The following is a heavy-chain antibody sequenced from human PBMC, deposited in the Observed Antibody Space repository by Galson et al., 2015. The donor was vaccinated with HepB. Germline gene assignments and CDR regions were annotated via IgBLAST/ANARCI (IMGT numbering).Heavy chain of an antibody. D-gene: IGHD3-10*01. CDR3: ASWRGLWFGEFRGLYY. Sequence: SLRLSCAASGFTVSSNYMSWVRQAPGKGLEWVSVIYSGGSTYYADSVKGRFTISRDNSKNTLYLQMNSLRAEDTAVYYCASWRGLWFGEFRGLYYWGQGTLVTVSS. J-gene: IGHJ4*02. CDR1: GFTVSSNY. CDR2: IYSGGST. V-gene: IGHV3-66*02.